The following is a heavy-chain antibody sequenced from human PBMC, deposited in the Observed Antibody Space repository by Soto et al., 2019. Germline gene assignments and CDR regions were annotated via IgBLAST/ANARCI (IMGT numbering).Heavy chain of an antibody. V-gene: IGHV5-51*01. J-gene: IGHJ6*02. CDR3: ARQGSNGAYFYYGMDV. D-gene: IGHD2-8*01. CDR1: GYRFSSYW. CDR2: IYPGDSDT. Sequence: GESLKIFCKGSGYRFSSYWIDWVRQMPGKGLEWMGIIYPGDSDTIYSPSFQGQVTFSADKATSTAYLQWSSLKASDTAMYYCARQGSNGAYFYYGMDVWGQGTTVTVSS.